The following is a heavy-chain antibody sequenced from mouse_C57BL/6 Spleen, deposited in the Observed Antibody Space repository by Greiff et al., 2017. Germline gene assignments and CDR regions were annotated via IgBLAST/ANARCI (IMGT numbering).Heavy chain of an antibody. CDR1: GYTFTSYW. CDR3: ARVKYYGSSRYWYFGV. Sequence: VQLQQSGAELVKPGASVKLSCKASGYTFTSYWMTWVKQRPGQGLEWIGMIHPHSGSTHYNEKFKGKATLTVDKSSSSASMQLSSLTSEDSAVYYCARVKYYGSSRYWYFGVWGTGTTVTASS. D-gene: IGHD1-1*01. V-gene: IGHV1-64*01. J-gene: IGHJ1*03. CDR2: IHPHSGST.